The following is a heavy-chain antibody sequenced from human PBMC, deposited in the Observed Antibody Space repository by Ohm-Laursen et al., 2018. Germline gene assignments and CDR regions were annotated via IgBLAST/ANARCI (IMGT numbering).Heavy chain of an antibody. J-gene: IGHJ4*02. CDR1: GLTFSTYW. CDR3: VRDRRGGSIELRA. V-gene: IGHV3-7*01. Sequence: SLRLSCAASGLTFSTYWMNWFRQAPGKGLESVASINQDGSEKYFVDSVRGRFTIYRDNAKNSLYLQMNSLRAEDTAVYYCVRDRRGGSIELRAGGQGALVTVSS. D-gene: IGHD6-6*01. CDR2: INQDGSEK.